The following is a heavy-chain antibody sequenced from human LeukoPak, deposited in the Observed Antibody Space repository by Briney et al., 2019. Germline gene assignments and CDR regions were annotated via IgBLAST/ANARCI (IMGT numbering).Heavy chain of an antibody. D-gene: IGHD2-15*01. Sequence: GRSLRLSCAASGFTFSSYAMHWVRQAPGKGLEWVAVISYDGGNKYYADSVKGRFTISRDNSKNTLYLQMNSLRAEDTAVYYCASEIVVVVAATRDYWGQGTLVTVSS. CDR1: GFTFSSYA. V-gene: IGHV3-30-3*01. CDR3: ASEIVVVVAATRDY. CDR2: ISYDGGNK. J-gene: IGHJ4*02.